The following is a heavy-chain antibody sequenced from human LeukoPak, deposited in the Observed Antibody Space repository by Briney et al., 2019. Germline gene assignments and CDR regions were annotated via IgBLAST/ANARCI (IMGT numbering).Heavy chain of an antibody. D-gene: IGHD3-3*01. V-gene: IGHV4-34*01. CDR1: GGSFSGYY. Sequence: PSETLPLTCAVYGGSFSGYYWSWIRQPPGKGLEWIGEINHSGSTNYNPSLKSRVTISVDTSKNQFSLKLSSVAAADTAVYYCARSVYYDFWSGSLDYWGQGTLVTVSS. CDR3: ARSVYYDFWSGSLDY. J-gene: IGHJ4*02. CDR2: INHSGST.